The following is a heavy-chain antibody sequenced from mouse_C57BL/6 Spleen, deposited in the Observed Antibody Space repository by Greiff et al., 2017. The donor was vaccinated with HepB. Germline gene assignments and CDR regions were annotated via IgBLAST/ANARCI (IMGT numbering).Heavy chain of an antibody. V-gene: IGHV5-17*01. CDR1: GFTFSDYG. J-gene: IGHJ4*01. CDR3: ARRNDYDPYYYAMDY. CDR2: ISSGSSTI. D-gene: IGHD2-4*01. Sequence: EVQRVESGGGLVKPGGSLKLSCAASGFTFSDYGMHWVRQAPEKGLEWVAYISSGSSTIYYADTVKGRFTISRDNAKNTLFLQMTSLRSEDTAMYYCARRNDYDPYYYAMDYWGQGTSVTVSS.